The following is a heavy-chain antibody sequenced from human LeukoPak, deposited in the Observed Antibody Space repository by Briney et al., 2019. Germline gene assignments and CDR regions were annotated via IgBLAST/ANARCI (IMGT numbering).Heavy chain of an antibody. V-gene: IGHV1-8*01. CDR2: MNPNSGNT. CDR1: GYTFTSYD. Sequence: GASVKVSCKASGYTFTSYDTNWVRQATGQGLEWMGWMNPNSGNTGYAQKFQGRVTMTRNTSISTAYMELSSLRSEDTAVYYCARGRLVAGSYINWFDPWGQGTLVTVSS. J-gene: IGHJ5*02. CDR3: ARGRLVAGSYINWFDP. D-gene: IGHD3-9*01.